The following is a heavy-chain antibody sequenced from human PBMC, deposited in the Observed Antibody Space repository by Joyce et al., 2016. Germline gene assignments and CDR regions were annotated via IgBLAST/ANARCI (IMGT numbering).Heavy chain of an antibody. CDR3: TRHLLDYFDTSAYFENFDY. CDR2: IRSKTNTYAT. Sequence: QLVESGGGLVQPGGSLKLLCAGSGFIFSGSAIHWVRQTSGKGLEWVGRIRSKTNTYATAYAASERGRFTISRDDSKNTAYLQMNSLKTEDTAVYYCTRHLLDYFDTSAYFENFDYWGQGTLVTVSS. D-gene: IGHD3-9*01. CDR1: GFIFSGSA. V-gene: IGHV3-73*02. J-gene: IGHJ4*02.